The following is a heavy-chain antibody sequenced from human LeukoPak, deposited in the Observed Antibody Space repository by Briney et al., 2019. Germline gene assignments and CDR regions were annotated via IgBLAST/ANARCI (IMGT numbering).Heavy chain of an antibody. CDR1: GYTFTSYA. V-gene: IGHV7-4-1*02. Sequence: ASVKVSCKASGYTFTSYAMNWVRQAPGQGLEWMGWINTNTGNPTYAQGFTGRFVFSLDTSVSTAYLQISSLKAEDTAVYYCARRGRTFGVSSVHYYYMDVWGKGTTVTVSS. J-gene: IGHJ6*03. CDR3: ARRGRTFGVSSVHYYYMDV. CDR2: INTNTGNP. D-gene: IGHD3-3*01.